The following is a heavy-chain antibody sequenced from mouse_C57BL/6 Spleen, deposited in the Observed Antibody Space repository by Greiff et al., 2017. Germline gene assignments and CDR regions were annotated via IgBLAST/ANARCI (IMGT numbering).Heavy chain of an antibody. J-gene: IGHJ1*03. CDR3: ARSPYYSNTRYFDV. CDR2: INPNNGGT. CDR1: GYTFTDYN. Sequence: EVKLMESGPELVKPGASVKMSCKASGYTFTDYNMHWVKQSHGKSLEWIGYINPNNGGTSYNQKFKGKATLTVNKSSSTAYMELRSLTSEDSAVYYCARSPYYSNTRYFDVWGTGTTVTVSS. V-gene: IGHV1-22*01. D-gene: IGHD2-5*01.